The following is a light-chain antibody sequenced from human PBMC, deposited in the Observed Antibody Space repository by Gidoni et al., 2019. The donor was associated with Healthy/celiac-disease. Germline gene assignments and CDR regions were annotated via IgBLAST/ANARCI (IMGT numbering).Light chain of an antibody. CDR2: DAP. Sequence: DIQMTQSPSTLSASVGDRVTITCRASQSISSWLAWYQQKPGKAPKLLIYDAPSLESGVPSRFSGSGSGTEFTLTISSLQPDDFATYYCQQYNSYLFTFGPETKVDIK. CDR1: QSISSW. J-gene: IGKJ3*01. V-gene: IGKV1-5*01. CDR3: QQYNSYLFT.